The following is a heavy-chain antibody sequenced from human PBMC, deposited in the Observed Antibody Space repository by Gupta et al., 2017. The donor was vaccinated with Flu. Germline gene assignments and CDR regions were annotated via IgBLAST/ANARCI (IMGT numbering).Heavy chain of an antibody. CDR2: IGPSGSRT. Sequence: EVQLLESGGGLVQPGGSLRLSCAASGFTFSTYALPWVRQAPGKGLEWVSGIGPSGSRTDYADSVKGRFTISRDNSKNTVYLQMNSLRAEDTALYYCVRNPDQWLAQYFHYWGQGTLVTVSS. CDR3: VRNPDQWLAQYFHY. CDR1: GFTFSTYA. V-gene: IGHV3-23*01. J-gene: IGHJ1*01. D-gene: IGHD6-19*01.